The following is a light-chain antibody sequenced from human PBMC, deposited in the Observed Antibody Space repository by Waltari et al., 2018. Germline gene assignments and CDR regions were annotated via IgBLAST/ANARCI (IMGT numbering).Light chain of an antibody. V-gene: IGKV1-5*01. J-gene: IGKJ4*01. CDR3: QQYYSYFT. CDR1: QSIGSL. Sequence: DIQMTQSPSTLSAPVGDRVTITCRASQSIGSLLDWYQQKPGKAPKLLIYDASSLESGVPSRFSGSGSGTEFTLTINSLQPDDFATYSCQQYYSYFTFGGGAKVEIK. CDR2: DAS.